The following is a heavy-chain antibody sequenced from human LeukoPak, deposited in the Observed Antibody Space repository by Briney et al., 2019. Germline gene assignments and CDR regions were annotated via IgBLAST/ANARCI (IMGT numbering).Heavy chain of an antibody. J-gene: IGHJ4*02. CDR2: IGFVSDT. CDR1: GLVFSRKD. V-gene: IGHV3-13*01. Sequence: GGSLRLSCAASGLVFSRKDMHWIRQVRGKTREWVSTIGFVSDTYYSDSVKGRFFISREDDKNSLYLQMNSLTAGDTGVYYCARGGRSSDTFDFGGQGTLVTVSS. D-gene: IGHD1-26*01. CDR3: ARGGRSSDTFDF.